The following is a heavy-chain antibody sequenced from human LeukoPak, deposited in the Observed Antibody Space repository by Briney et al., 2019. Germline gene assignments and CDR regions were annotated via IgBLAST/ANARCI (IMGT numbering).Heavy chain of an antibody. Sequence: GSSVKVSCKASGGTFSSYAMSWVRQAPGQGLEWMGGIIPIFGTANYAQKFQGRVTITADESTSTAYMELSSLRSEDTAVYYCARDYMVRGVMGNWFDPWGQGTLVTVSS. CDR2: IIPIFGTA. CDR1: GGTFSSYA. V-gene: IGHV1-69*01. D-gene: IGHD3-10*01. J-gene: IGHJ5*02. CDR3: ARDYMVRGVMGNWFDP.